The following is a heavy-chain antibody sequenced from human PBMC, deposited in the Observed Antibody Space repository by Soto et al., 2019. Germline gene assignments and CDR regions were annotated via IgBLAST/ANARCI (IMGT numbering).Heavy chain of an antibody. Sequence: EVQLLDSGGGLVQPGGSLRLSCAVSGFSFSNYVMNWVRQAPGKGLEWVSAVTGSGGSTYYADSVKGRFTISRDNSENTLYLQMNSLRDEDTAVYYCAKLGGTYPNYYFDYWGQGALVTVSS. CDR2: VTGSGGST. J-gene: IGHJ4*02. CDR1: GFSFSNYV. V-gene: IGHV3-23*01. D-gene: IGHD1-26*01. CDR3: AKLGGTYPNYYFDY.